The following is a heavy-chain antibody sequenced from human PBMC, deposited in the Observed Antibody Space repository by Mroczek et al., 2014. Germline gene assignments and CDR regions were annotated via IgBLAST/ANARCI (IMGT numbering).Heavy chain of an antibody. Sequence: VQLVESGAEVKKPGASVKVSCKASGYTFTDYYMHWVRQAPGQGLEWMGWINPKNGGTKYAQKFQGRVTMTRDTSITTAYMELSSLRSDDTAVYYCARDPPGGVTXIDYWGQGTLV. CDR1: GYTFTDYY. D-gene: IGHD3-16*01. CDR2: INPKNGGT. CDR3: ARDPPGGVTXIDY. V-gene: IGHV1-2*02. J-gene: IGHJ4*02.